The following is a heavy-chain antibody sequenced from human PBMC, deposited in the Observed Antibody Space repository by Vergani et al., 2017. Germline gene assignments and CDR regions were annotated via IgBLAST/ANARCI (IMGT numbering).Heavy chain of an antibody. V-gene: IGHV4-34*01. Sequence: QVQLQQWGAGLLKPSETLSLNCVVYGGSLSGYHWSWIRQPPGKGLEWIGETNHSGSTNYNPSLKSRVIISVDTSKNQFSLKLSSVTAADTAVYYCARGRSVFWREFDPWGQGTLVTVSS. CDR2: TNHSGST. CDR3: ARGRSVFWREFDP. J-gene: IGHJ5*02. CDR1: GGSLSGYH. D-gene: IGHD3-3*01.